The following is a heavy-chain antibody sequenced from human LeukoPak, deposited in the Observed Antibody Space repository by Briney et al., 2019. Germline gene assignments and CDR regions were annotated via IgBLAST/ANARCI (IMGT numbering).Heavy chain of an antibody. J-gene: IGHJ4*02. CDR3: ARSNRIVVVPAHREGYDY. V-gene: IGHV1-8*01. D-gene: IGHD2-2*01. CDR1: GYTFTIYD. Sequence: ASVKVSCKASGYTFTIYDINWVRQAAGQGREWVGWMNPNSGNTGYAQKFQGRVTMTRNTSISTAYMELSSLRSEDTAVYYCARSNRIVVVPAHREGYDYWGQGTLVTVSS. CDR2: MNPNSGNT.